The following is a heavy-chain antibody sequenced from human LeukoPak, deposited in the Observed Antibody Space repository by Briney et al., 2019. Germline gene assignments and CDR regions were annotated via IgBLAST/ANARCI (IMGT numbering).Heavy chain of an antibody. CDR3: ASLYDILTGYYNAMPHY. D-gene: IGHD3-9*01. Sequence: PSGTLSLTCTVSGGSISSSSYYWGWIRQPPGKGLEWIGSIYYSGSTYYNPSLKSRVTISVDTSKNQFSLKLSSVTAADTAVYYCASLYDILTGYYNAMPHYWGQGTLVTVSS. J-gene: IGHJ4*02. CDR1: GGSISSSSYY. CDR2: IYYSGST. V-gene: IGHV4-39*07.